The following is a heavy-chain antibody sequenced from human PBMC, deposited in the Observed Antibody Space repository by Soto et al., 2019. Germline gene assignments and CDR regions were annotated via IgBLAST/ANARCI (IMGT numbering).Heavy chain of an antibody. CDR1: GYTFTSYA. Sequence: QVQLVQSGAEVKKPGASVKVSCKASGYTFTSYAMHWVRQAPGQRLEWMGWINAGNGNTKYSQKFQGRVTITRDTSASTAYMELSSLRSEDTAVYYCARDGSLELQNRFDPWGQGTLVTVSS. J-gene: IGHJ5*02. V-gene: IGHV1-3*01. CDR2: INAGNGNT. D-gene: IGHD1-7*01. CDR3: ARDGSLELQNRFDP.